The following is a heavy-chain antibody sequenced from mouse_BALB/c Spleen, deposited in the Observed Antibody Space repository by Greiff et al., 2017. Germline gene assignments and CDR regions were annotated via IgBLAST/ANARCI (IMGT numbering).Heavy chain of an antibody. CDR1: GYTFTSYT. Sequence: QVQLQQSGTELARPGASVKMSCKASGYTFTSYTMHWVKQRPGQGLEWIGYINPSSGYTNYNQKFKDKATLTADKSSSTAYMQLSSLTSEDSAVYYCARGGPYAMDYWGQGTSVTVSS. J-gene: IGHJ4*01. CDR3: ARGGPYAMDY. CDR2: INPSSGYT. V-gene: IGHV1-4*01.